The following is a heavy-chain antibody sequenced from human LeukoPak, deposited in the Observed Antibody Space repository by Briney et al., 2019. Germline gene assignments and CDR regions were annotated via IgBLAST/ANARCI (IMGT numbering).Heavy chain of an antibody. CDR2: IYAGGST. Sequence: GGSLRLSCAASGFTVSSNYMSWVRQAPGKGLEWVSVIYAGGSTYYADSVKGRFTISRDNAKNSLYLQMNSLRAEDTAVYYCARERGNPYYYDSSGPDYWGQGTLVTVSS. V-gene: IGHV3-53*01. D-gene: IGHD3-22*01. CDR3: ARERGNPYYYDSSGPDY. CDR1: GFTVSSNY. J-gene: IGHJ4*02.